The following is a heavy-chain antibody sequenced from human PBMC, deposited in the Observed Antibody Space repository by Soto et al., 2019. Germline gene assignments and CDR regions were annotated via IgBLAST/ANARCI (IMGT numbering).Heavy chain of an antibody. CDR2: IWYDGSNK. D-gene: IGHD3-22*01. Sequence: QVQLVESGGGVVQPGRSLRLSCAASGFTFSSYGMHWVRQAPGKGLEWVAVIWYDGSNKYYADSVKGRFTISRDNSKNTLYLQMKSLRAEDTAVYYCARDRITMIVVVSGMDVWGQGTTVTVSS. J-gene: IGHJ6*02. CDR3: ARDRITMIVVVSGMDV. CDR1: GFTFSSYG. V-gene: IGHV3-33*01.